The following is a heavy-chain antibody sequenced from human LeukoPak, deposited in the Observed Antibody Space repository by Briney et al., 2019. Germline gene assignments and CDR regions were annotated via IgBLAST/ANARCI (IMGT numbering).Heavy chain of an antibody. J-gene: IGHJ4*02. V-gene: IGHV1-8*01. Sequence: ASVKVSCKASGYTFTSYDINWVRQATGQGLEWMGWMNPNSGNTGYAQKFQGRVTMTRNTSISTAYMELSSLRSEDTAVYYCTRVREFSVLWFGEIDYWGQGTLVTVSS. CDR2: MNPNSGNT. CDR1: GYTFTSYD. CDR3: TRVREFSVLWFGEIDY. D-gene: IGHD3-10*01.